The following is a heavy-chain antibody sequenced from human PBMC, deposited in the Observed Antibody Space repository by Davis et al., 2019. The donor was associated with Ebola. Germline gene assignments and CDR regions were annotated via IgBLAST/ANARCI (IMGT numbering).Heavy chain of an antibody. D-gene: IGHD2-21*02. V-gene: IGHV5-51*01. CDR2: IYPGDSDT. CDR3: AAYCGGDCGLDY. J-gene: IGHJ4*02. Sequence: GESLKISCKGPESIFSFYWIGWVRQMPGKGLEWMGIIYPGDSDTRYTPSFQGQVTISVDKSINTAYLQWASLKASDTAMYFCAAYCGGDCGLDYWGQGTLVTVSS. CDR1: ESIFSFYW.